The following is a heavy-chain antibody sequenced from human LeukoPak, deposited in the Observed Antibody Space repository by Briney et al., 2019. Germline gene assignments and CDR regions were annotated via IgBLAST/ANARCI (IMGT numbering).Heavy chain of an antibody. V-gene: IGHV3-30*18. D-gene: IGHD6-25*01. CDR2: ISYDGSNK. J-gene: IGHJ4*02. Sequence: GRSLRLSCAASGFTFSSYGMHWVRQAPGKGLEWVAVISYDGSNKYYADSVKGRFTISRDNSKSTLYLQMNSLRAEDTAVYYCAKGEQPLENTATSGCLDYWGQGTLVTVSS. CDR3: AKGEQPLENTATSGCLDY. CDR1: GFTFSSYG.